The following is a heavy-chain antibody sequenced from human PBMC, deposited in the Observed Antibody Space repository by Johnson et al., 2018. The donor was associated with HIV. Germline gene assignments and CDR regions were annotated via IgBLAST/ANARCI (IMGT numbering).Heavy chain of an antibody. J-gene: IGHJ3*02. CDR3: AKGYSSSWYQDAFDI. V-gene: IGHV3-33*03. CDR2: IWYDGSKK. D-gene: IGHD6-13*01. CDR1: GFTFSTYG. Sequence: QVHLVESGGGVVQPGRSLRLSCAASGFTFSTYGMHWVRQAPGKGLEWVAVIWYDGSKKYYVDSVKGRFTISRDNAKNSLYLQMNSLRAEDTALYYCAKGYSSSWYQDAFDIWGLGTLVTVSS.